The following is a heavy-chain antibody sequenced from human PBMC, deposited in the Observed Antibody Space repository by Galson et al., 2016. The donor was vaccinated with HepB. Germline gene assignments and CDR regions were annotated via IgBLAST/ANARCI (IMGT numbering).Heavy chain of an antibody. CDR1: GYSFRSYA. J-gene: IGHJ5*02. V-gene: IGHV3-23*01. Sequence: SLRLSCAASGYSFRSYAMTWVRQAPGKGLEWVSGISVYGNTYYEDSVQGRFTVSRDNSKNTLYLQMNSLRAEDTAIYYCTKDFRYGSAWGQGTLVTVSS. CDR3: TKDFRYGSA. CDR2: ISVYGNT. D-gene: IGHD6-19*01.